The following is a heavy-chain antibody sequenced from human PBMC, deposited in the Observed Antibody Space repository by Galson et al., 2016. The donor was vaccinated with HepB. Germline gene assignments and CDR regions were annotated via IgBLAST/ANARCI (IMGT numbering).Heavy chain of an antibody. Sequence: SETLSLTCAVSGGSIDTSNWWSWVRQPPGKGLGWIGEIYHSGITNYNPSLKSRVTISVDKSKNQFSLKLSSVTAADTAVYYCARSNSRDYYYYYFDYWGQGTLVTVSS. J-gene: IGHJ4*02. CDR2: IYHSGIT. V-gene: IGHV4-4*02. D-gene: IGHD2-21*02. CDR1: GGSIDTSNW. CDR3: ARSNSRDYYYYYFDY.